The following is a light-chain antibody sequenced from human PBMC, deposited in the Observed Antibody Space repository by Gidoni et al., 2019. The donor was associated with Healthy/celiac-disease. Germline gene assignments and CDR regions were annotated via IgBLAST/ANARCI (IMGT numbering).Light chain of an antibody. V-gene: IGKV3-11*01. CDR1: QGVSSY. CDR2: DAS. Sequence: EIVLTQSPATLSLSPGERATLSCRASQGVSSYLAWYQQKPGQAPRLLIYDASNRATGTPARFSGSGSGTDFTLTISSLEPEDFEVYYCQQRSNWPPYTFGQGTKLEIK. CDR3: QQRSNWPPYT. J-gene: IGKJ2*01.